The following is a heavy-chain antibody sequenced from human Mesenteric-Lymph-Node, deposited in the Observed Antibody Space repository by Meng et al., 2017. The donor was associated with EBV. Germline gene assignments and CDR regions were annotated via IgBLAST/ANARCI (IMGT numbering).Heavy chain of an antibody. Sequence: QLQLQESGPGLVKPSETLSLTCTVSGDSISSSTNYWGWIRQPPGKGLEWIGTIYYRGSTYSNPSLKSRVTISLDTSKNQFSLKLSSVTAADTAVYYCARDQATISFFDYWGQGTLVTVSS. CDR1: GDSISSSTNY. V-gene: IGHV4-39*07. J-gene: IGHJ4*02. D-gene: IGHD5-24*01. CDR3: ARDQATISFFDY. CDR2: IYYRGST.